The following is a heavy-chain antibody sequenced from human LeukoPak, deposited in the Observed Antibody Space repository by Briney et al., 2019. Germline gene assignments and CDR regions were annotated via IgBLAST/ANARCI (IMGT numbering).Heavy chain of an antibody. CDR1: RYTFTGYY. CDR3: AREGVDTAMVMDY. V-gene: IGHV1-2*02. J-gene: IGHJ4*02. Sequence: ASVSLSCTASRYTFTGYYMHWVRQAPGQGLEWMGCINPNSGGTNYAQKFQGRVNMTRDTSISTAYMELSRLRSDDTAVYYCAREGVDTAMVMDYWGQGTLVTVSS. D-gene: IGHD5-18*01. CDR2: INPNSGGT.